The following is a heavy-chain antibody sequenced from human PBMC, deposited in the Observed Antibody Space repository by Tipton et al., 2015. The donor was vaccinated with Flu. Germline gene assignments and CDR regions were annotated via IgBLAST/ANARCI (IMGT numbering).Heavy chain of an antibody. CDR2: ISYSGST. CDR3: ARDSPSLRLGDLSSFDY. Sequence: TLSLTCTVSGGSISSSDYYWGWIRQPPGKGLEWIGSISYSGSTYYNPSLKSRVTMSVDTSKNQFSLNLRSVTAADTAMYYCARDSPSLRLGDLSSFDYWGQGTLVTVSS. D-gene: IGHD3-16*02. CDR1: GGSISSSDYY. J-gene: IGHJ4*02. V-gene: IGHV4-39*07.